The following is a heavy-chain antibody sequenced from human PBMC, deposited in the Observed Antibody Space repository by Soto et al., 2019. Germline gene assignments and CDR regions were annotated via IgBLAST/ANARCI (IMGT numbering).Heavy chain of an antibody. CDR3: ARGQVVNFDNWFDP. V-gene: IGHV1-18*04. CDR2: INPYSGHT. D-gene: IGHD3-22*01. J-gene: IGHJ5*02. Sequence: QIQLVQSGAEVKKPGTSVKVSCKASGYTFTSYGISWVRQAPGQGLEWMGWINPYSGHTNYAQNLQDRATMTTDTSTNTAYMELKSLRSDDTAVYFCARGQVVNFDNWFDPWGQGTRVTVSS. CDR1: GYTFTSYG.